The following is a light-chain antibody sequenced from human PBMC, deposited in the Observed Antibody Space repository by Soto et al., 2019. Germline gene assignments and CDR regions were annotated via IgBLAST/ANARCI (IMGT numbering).Light chain of an antibody. CDR1: QSVNQK. CDR3: QKYNSAPWT. Sequence: EIVLTQSPATLSVSPGERATLSCRASQSVNQKLGWYQQKPGQAPRLLIYVASYRATGIPARFSGSGSGTEYTLTISNLQAEDFAVYYCQKYNSAPWTFGQGTKVEIK. V-gene: IGKV3-15*01. J-gene: IGKJ1*01. CDR2: VAS.